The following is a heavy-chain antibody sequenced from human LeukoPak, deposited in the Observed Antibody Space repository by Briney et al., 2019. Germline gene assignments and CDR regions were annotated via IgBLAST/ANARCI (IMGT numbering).Heavy chain of an antibody. D-gene: IGHD2-2*01. V-gene: IGHV3-48*01. J-gene: IGHJ3*02. CDR2: ISSSSSTI. Sequence: PGGSLRLSCAASGFTFSSYSMNWVRQAPGKGLEWVSYISSSSSTIYYADSVKGRFTISRDNAKNSLYLQMNSLRAEDTAVYYCARDPTTLPTAMWLRAFDIWGQGTMVTVSS. CDR3: ARDPTTLPTAMWLRAFDI. CDR1: GFTFSSYS.